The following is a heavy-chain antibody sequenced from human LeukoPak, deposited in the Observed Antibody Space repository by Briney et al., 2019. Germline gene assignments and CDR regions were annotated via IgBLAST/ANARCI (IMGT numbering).Heavy chain of an antibody. CDR2: VSYDGSNE. Sequence: GGSLRLSCAASGFTFSSYGLHWVRQAPGKGLEWVAAVSYDGSNEYYADSVKGRFTISRDNSKNTLYLQMNSLRAEDTAVYYCARELSPVWFDPWGQGTLVTVSS. D-gene: IGHD3-16*02. CDR3: ARELSPVWFDP. V-gene: IGHV3-30*03. J-gene: IGHJ5*02. CDR1: GFTFSSYG.